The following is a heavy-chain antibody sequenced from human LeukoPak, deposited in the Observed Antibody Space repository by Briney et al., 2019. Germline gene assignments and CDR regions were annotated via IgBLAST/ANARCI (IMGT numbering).Heavy chain of an antibody. V-gene: IGHV4-4*07. CDR2: IYASGGT. J-gene: IGHJ4*02. CDR1: GGSISSYY. Sequence: SETLSLTCTVSGGSISSYYWSWIRQPAGKGLEWIGRIYASGGTNYNPSLKSRVTMSVDTSKNQFSLKLSSVTAADTAVYYCARDGCSGGRCQDGSDYWGQGTLVTVSS. D-gene: IGHD2-15*01. CDR3: ARDGCSGGRCQDGSDY.